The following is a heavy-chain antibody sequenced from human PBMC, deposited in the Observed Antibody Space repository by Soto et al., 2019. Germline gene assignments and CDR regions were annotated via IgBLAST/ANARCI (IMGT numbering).Heavy chain of an antibody. CDR1: GFTCSDYS. Sequence: VVLLRLSCAAAGFTCSDYSMNWVRQAPGKGLEWVSSISSSSSYIYYADSVKGRFTISRDNAKNSLYLQMNSLRAEDTAVYYCARDQPGYSYGYGLGYWGQGTLVTVSS. CDR3: ARDQPGYSYGYGLGY. CDR2: ISSSSSYI. J-gene: IGHJ4*02. V-gene: IGHV3-21*01. D-gene: IGHD5-18*01.